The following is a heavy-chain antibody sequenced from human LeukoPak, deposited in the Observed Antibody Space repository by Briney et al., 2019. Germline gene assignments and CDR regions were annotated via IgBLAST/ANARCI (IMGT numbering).Heavy chain of an antibody. CDR3: ASNVTGARSITGTTDAFDI. CDR2: ISAYNGNT. CDR1: GYTFTSYG. J-gene: IGHJ3*02. D-gene: IGHD1-20*01. Sequence: ASVKVSCKASGYTFTSYGISWVRQAPGQGLEWMGWISAYNGNTNYAQKLQGRVTMTTDTSTSTAYMELRSLRSDDTAVYYCASNVTGARSITGTTDAFDIWGQGTMVTVSS. V-gene: IGHV1-18*01.